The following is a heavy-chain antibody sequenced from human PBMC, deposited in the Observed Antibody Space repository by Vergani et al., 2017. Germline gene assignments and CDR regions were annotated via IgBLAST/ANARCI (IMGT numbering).Heavy chain of an antibody. Sequence: QVQLQESGPGLVKPSQTLSLTCTVSGGSISSGGYYWSWIRQHPGKGLEWIGYIYYSGSTYYNPSLKSLVTISVDTSKNQFSLKLSPVTAADTAVYYCARGGNPTSLYFYYWGQGALVTVSS. D-gene: IGHD5-24*01. CDR3: ARGGNPTSLYFYY. J-gene: IGHJ4*02. CDR2: IYYSGST. CDR1: GGSISSGGYY. V-gene: IGHV4-31*01.